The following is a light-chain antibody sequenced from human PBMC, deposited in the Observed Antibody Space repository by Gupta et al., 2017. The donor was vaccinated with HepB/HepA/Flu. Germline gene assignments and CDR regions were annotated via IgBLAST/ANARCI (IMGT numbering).Light chain of an antibody. Sequence: QSALTQPASVSASPAQSITISCTGTSSDVGGYNFVSWYQKYPGKAPRLMIYDVINRPSGFSNRFSGSKSGNTASLTISGLQSEDEADYYCSSYTSSYTVVFGGGTKLTVL. CDR1: SSDVGGYNF. CDR2: DVI. V-gene: IGLV2-14*03. CDR3: SSYTSSYTVV. J-gene: IGLJ2*01.